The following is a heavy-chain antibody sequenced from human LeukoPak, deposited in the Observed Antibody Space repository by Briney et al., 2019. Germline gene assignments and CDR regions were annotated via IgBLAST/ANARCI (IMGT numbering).Heavy chain of an antibody. J-gene: IGHJ4*02. CDR2: IYSGGST. CDR3: ARERMGVFDY. CDR1: GFTVSSNY. Sequence: GGSLRLSCAASGFTVSSNYMSWVRQGPGKGLERVSVIYSGGSTYYADSVKGRFTISRDNSKNTLYLQMNSLRAEDTAVYYCARERMGVFDYWGQGTLVTVSS. V-gene: IGHV3-66*01. D-gene: IGHD3-16*01.